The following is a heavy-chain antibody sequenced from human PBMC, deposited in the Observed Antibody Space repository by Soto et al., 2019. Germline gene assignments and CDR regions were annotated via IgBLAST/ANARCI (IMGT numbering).Heavy chain of an antibody. D-gene: IGHD3-3*01. Sequence: ASVKVSCKXSGYTFTSYGISWVRRAPGQGLEWMGWISAYNGNTNYAQKLQGRVTMTTDTSTSTAYMELRSLRSDDTAVYYCARDGYDFWSGYYSGRDYYYYMDAWGKGTTVTVSS. J-gene: IGHJ6*03. CDR3: ARDGYDFWSGYYSGRDYYYYMDA. V-gene: IGHV1-18*01. CDR1: GYTFTSYG. CDR2: ISAYNGNT.